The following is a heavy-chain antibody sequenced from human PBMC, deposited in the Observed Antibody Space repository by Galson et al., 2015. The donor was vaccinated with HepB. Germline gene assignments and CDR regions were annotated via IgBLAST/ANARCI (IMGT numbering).Heavy chain of an antibody. Sequence: SLRLSCAASGFTFSSYEMNWVRQAPGKGLEWVSYISSSGSTIYYADSVRGRFTISRDNAKNSLYLQMNSLRAEDTAVYYCASRRRDYDILTGYYSGAFDIWGQGTMVTVSS. J-gene: IGHJ3*02. CDR3: ASRRRDYDILTGYYSGAFDI. CDR2: ISSSGSTI. CDR1: GFTFSSYE. D-gene: IGHD3-9*01. V-gene: IGHV3-48*03.